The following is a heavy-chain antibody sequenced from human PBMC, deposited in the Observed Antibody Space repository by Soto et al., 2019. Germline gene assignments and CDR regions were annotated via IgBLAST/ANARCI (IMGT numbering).Heavy chain of an antibody. CDR2: ISSSSSYI. CDR1: GFTFSSYS. CDR3: AREVAGVLDY. Sequence: GGSPRLSCAASGFTFSSYSMNWVRQAPGKGLEWVSSISSSSSYIYYADSVKGRFTISRDNAKNSLYLQMNSLRAEDTAVYYCAREVAGVLDYWGQGTLVTVSS. J-gene: IGHJ4*02. D-gene: IGHD3-10*01. V-gene: IGHV3-21*01.